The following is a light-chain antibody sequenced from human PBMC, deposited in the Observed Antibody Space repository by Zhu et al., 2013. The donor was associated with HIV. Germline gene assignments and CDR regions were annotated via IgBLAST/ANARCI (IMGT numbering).Light chain of an antibody. V-gene: IGKV3-11*01. CDR2: DAS. CDR1: QSFSSS. CDR3: QQYGASPLT. J-gene: IGKJ4*01. Sequence: EIVLTQSPGTLSLSPGESATLSCRASQSFSSSLAWYQQRPGQAPRLLIYDASNRATGIPARFSGSGSGTDFTLTISSLEPEDFAVYYCQQYGASPLTFGGGTTVEIK.